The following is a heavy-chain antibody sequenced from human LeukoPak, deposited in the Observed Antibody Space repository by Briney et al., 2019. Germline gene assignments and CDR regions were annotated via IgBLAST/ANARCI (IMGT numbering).Heavy chain of an antibody. Sequence: GGSLRLSCTGSGFTFSSHNRNWFRQAPGKGLEWVSLITTSSSYIYYADSVKGRFTVSRDNGKNLLYLEINSLRAEDTAVYYCVRDGQTSGSADDYWGQGTLVTVSS. J-gene: IGHJ4*02. V-gene: IGHV3-21*06. CDR1: GFTFSSHN. CDR2: ITTSSSYI. CDR3: VRDGQTSGSADDY. D-gene: IGHD1-26*01.